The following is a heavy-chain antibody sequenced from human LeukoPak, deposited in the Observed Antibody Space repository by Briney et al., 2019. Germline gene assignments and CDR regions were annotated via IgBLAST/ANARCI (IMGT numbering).Heavy chain of an antibody. CDR2: IYYSGST. Sequence: SETLSLTCTVSGGSISSYYWSWIRQPPGKGLEWIGYIYYSGSTDYNPSLKSRVTISVDTSKNQSSLKLSSVTAADTAVYYCAATGTTPYYYYYMDVWGKGTTVTVSS. J-gene: IGHJ6*03. D-gene: IGHD1-7*01. CDR1: GGSISSYY. V-gene: IGHV4-59*01. CDR3: AATGTTPYYYYYMDV.